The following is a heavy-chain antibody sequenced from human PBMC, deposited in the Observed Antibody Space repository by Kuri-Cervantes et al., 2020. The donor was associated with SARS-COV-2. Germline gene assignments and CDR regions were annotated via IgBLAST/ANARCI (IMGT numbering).Heavy chain of an antibody. Sequence: ASVKVSCKASGYTFTGYYMHWVRQAPGQGLEWMGWINPNSGGTNYAQKFQGWVTMTRDTSISTAYTELSRLRSDDTAVYYCARGVTPNYGMDVWGQGTTVTVSS. J-gene: IGHJ6*02. V-gene: IGHV1-2*04. D-gene: IGHD2-21*02. CDR2: INPNSGGT. CDR3: ARGVTPNYGMDV. CDR1: GYTFTGYY.